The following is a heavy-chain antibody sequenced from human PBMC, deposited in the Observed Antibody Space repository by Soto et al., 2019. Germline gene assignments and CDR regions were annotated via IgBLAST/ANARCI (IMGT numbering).Heavy chain of an antibody. CDR1: GGTFSIYA. D-gene: IGHD1-26*01. V-gene: IGHV1-69*01. CDR2: LIPIFGTA. Sequence: QVQLVQSGAEVKKPGSSVKVSCKASGGTFSIYAISWVRQAPGQGLEWMGGLIPIFGTANYAQKFQGRVTITADESTSTAYMELSSLRSEDTAVYYCASCVPIVGATNGWFDPWVQGTLVTVSS. CDR3: ASCVPIVGATNGWFDP. J-gene: IGHJ5*02.